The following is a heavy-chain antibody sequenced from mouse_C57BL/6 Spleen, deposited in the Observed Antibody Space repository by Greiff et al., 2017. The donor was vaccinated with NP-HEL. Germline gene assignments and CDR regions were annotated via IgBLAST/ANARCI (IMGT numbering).Heavy chain of an antibody. V-gene: IGHV1-69*01. D-gene: IGHD2-12*01. CDR1: GYTFTSYW. J-gene: IGHJ3*01. CDR2: IDPSDSYT. Sequence: VQLQQSGAELVMPGASVKLSCKASGYTFTSYWMHWVKQRPGQGLEWIGEIDPSDSYTNYNQKFKGKSTLTVDKSSSTAYMQLSSLTSEDSAVYYCARSSYDEFAYWGQGTLVTVSA. CDR3: ARSSYDEFAY.